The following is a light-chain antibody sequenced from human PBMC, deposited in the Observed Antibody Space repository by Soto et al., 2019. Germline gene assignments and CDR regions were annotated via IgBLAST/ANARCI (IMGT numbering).Light chain of an antibody. CDR1: QSVSSN. V-gene: IGKV3-15*01. CDR3: QQYNYWPPIT. Sequence: EIVLMRSPGTLSLSPGERATLSCRASQSVSSNLAWYQQKPGQAPRLLIYGASTRATGIPARFSGSGSGTEFTLTISSLQSEDFAVYYCQQYNYWPPITFGQGTRLEIK. CDR2: GAS. J-gene: IGKJ5*01.